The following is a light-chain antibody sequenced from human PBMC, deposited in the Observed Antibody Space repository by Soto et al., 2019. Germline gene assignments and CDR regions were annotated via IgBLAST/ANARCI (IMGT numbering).Light chain of an antibody. J-gene: IGKJ3*01. CDR2: AAS. V-gene: IGKV3-15*01. CDR3: QEYSKWPLFP. CDR1: QSVGRN. Sequence: EIVVTQSPGILSVSPGDRATLSCRASQSVGRNLAWYQQKPGQAPTLLIYAASTRATGLPARFSGSGSGTDFTLTISSLQSEAFAVYYCQEYSKWPLFPFGPGTRVD.